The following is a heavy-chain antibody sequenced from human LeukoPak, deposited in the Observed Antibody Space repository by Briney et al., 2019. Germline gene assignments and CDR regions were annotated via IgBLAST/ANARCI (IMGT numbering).Heavy chain of an antibody. Sequence: SETLSLTCTVSGGSINNYYWTWIRQPPGKGLEWIGYIYYSGSTDYNPSLKSRVTISVDTSKNQFSLKLSSVTAADTTVYYCARALYSSGWFHDYRGQGTLVTVSS. D-gene: IGHD6-19*01. CDR2: IYYSGST. CDR1: GGSINNYY. V-gene: IGHV4-59*01. J-gene: IGHJ4*02. CDR3: ARALYSSGWFHDY.